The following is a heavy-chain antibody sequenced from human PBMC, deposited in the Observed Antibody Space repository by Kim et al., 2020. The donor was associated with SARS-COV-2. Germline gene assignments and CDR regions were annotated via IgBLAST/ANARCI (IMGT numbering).Heavy chain of an antibody. D-gene: IGHD6-13*01. J-gene: IGHJ4*02. CDR3: AKSGSSWYKVY. Sequence: YSADSVKGRFTISRANTKNTLYLQMNSLRAEDTAVYYCAKSGSSWYKVYWGQGTLVTVSS. V-gene: IGHV3-23*01.